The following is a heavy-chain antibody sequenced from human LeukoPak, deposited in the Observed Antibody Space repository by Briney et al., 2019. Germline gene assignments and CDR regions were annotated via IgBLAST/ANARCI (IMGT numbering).Heavy chain of an antibody. J-gene: IGHJ4*02. D-gene: IGHD3-9*01. CDR2: IQKDGSYE. CDR3: AKDQGTTGSYDY. Sequence: PGGSLRLSCAASGFTFSRYGMDWVRQAPGQGLEWVAFIQKDGSYEYYADSAKGRFTISRDNSKTTLYLELNNLRTEDTAVYYCAKDQGTTGSYDYWGQGTLVTVSS. V-gene: IGHV3-30*02. CDR1: GFTFSRYG.